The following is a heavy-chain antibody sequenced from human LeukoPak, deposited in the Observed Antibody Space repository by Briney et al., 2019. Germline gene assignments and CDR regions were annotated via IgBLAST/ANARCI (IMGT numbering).Heavy chain of an antibody. D-gene: IGHD2-2*01. CDR3: ARAKSGSSTSWFDP. CDR1: GYTFTGYY. J-gene: IGHJ5*02. CDR2: INPNSGGT. Sequence: GASVKVSCKASGYTFTGYYMHWVRQAPGQGLEWMGRINPNSGGTNYAQKFQGRVTMTRDTPISTAYMELSRLRSDDTAVYYCARAKSGSSTSWFDPWGQGTLVTVSS. V-gene: IGHV1-2*06.